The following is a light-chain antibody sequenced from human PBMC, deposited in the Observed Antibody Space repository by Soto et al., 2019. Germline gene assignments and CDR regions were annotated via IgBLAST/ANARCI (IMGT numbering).Light chain of an antibody. CDR1: QDISHF. CDR2: TAS. V-gene: IGKV1-9*01. CDR3: QQVNSYPLT. Sequence: DIQLAQSPSFLSASVGDRVTITCRASQDISHFLAWYQQKPGKAPKLLIYTASTLQSGVPSRFSGSGSGTEFTLTISSLQPEDFATYYCQQVNSYPLTFGGGTKVDIK. J-gene: IGKJ4*01.